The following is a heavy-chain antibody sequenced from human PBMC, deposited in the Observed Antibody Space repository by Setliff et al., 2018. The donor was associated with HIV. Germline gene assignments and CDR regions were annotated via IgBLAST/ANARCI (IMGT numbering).Heavy chain of an antibody. V-gene: IGHV1-2*02. CDR3: ARQGGHSSSSGTSYYYYYMDV. D-gene: IGHD6-6*01. Sequence: GASVKVSCKASGYTFTDYFLHWVRQAPGQGLEWMGWIDPNNGDTTIPRRFQGRVTMTRDTSINTAYMQLRGLRPDDTAVYYCARQGGHSSSSGTSYYYYYMDVWGKGTTVTVSS. J-gene: IGHJ6*03. CDR2: IDPNNGDT. CDR1: GYTFTDYF.